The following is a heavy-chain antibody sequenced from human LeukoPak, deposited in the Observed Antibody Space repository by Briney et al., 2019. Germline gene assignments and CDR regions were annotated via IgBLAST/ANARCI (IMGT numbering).Heavy chain of an antibody. CDR1: GYTFTSYG. V-gene: IGHV1-18*01. CDR3: ARDYRLYGSGSYYILRKDAFDI. Sequence: ASVKVSCKASGYTFTSYGISWVRQAPGQGLEWMGWISAYNGNTNYAQKLQGRVTMTTDTSTSTAYMELRSLRSDDTAVYYCARDYRLYGSGSYYILRKDAFDIWGQGTMVTVSS. CDR2: ISAYNGNT. J-gene: IGHJ3*02. D-gene: IGHD3-10*01.